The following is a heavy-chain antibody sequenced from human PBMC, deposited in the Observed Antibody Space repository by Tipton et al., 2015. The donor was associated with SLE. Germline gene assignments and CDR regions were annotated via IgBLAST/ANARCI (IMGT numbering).Heavy chain of an antibody. Sequence: TLSLTCTVSGGSINRSSFFWGWIRQSPGKGLEWIGSIYYDGRTSYNPSLESRGTISVDTSKNQFSLKLNSLTAADTGVYYCARHEVDGRKNWFDPWGHGTLVTVSS. D-gene: IGHD5-12*01. CDR1: GGSINRSSFF. J-gene: IGHJ5*02. V-gene: IGHV4-39*01. CDR3: ARHEVDGRKNWFDP. CDR2: IYYDGRT.